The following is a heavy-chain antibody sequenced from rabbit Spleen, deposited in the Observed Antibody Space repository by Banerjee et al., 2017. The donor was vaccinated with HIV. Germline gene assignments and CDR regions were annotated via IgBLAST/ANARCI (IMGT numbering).Heavy chain of an antibody. V-gene: IGHV1S40*01. Sequence: QSLEESGGDLVKPGASLTLTCTASGFDLSSYYYMCWVRQAPGKGLEWIACIDAGSSGNTYYASWAKGRFTISKTSSTTVTLQMTSLTVADTATYFCARDAGTSFSTYGMDLWGPGTLVTVS. CDR1: GFDLSSYYY. CDR2: IDAGSSGNT. D-gene: IGHD8-1*01. CDR3: ARDAGTSFSTYGMDL. J-gene: IGHJ6*01.